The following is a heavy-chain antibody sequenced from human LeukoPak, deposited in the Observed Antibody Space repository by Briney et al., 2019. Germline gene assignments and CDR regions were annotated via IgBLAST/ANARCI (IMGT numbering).Heavy chain of an antibody. Sequence: SETLSLTCTVSGGSISSYYWSWIRQPAGKGLEWIGRINTSGSTNYNPSLKSRVTMSVDTSKNQFSLKLSSVTAADTAAYYCARVRRYYYGSGSYYDYWGQGTLVTVSS. CDR3: ARVRRYYYGSGSYYDY. CDR2: INTSGST. J-gene: IGHJ4*02. V-gene: IGHV4-4*07. CDR1: GGSISSYY. D-gene: IGHD3-10*01.